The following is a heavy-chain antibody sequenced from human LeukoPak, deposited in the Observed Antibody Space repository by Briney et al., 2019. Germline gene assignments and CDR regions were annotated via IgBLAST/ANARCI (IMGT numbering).Heavy chain of an antibody. Sequence: SETLSLTCAVYGGSFSGYYWSWIRQPPGKGLEWIGEINHSGSTNYNPSLKSRVTISVDTSKNQFSLKLSSVTAADTAVYYCARVRDGYNYPFDYWGQGTLVTVSS. V-gene: IGHV4-34*01. CDR2: INHSGST. D-gene: IGHD5-12*01. CDR3: ARVRDGYNYPFDY. J-gene: IGHJ4*02. CDR1: GGSFSGYY.